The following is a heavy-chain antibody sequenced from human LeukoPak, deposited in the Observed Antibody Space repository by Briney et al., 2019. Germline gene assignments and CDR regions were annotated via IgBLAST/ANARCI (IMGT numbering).Heavy chain of an antibody. CDR1: GGTFSSYA. D-gene: IGHD6-13*01. J-gene: IGHJ5*02. CDR2: IIPILGIA. Sequence: SVTVSCKASGGTFSSYAISWVRQAPGQGLEWMGRIIPILGIANYAQKFQGRVTITADKSTSTAYMELSSLRSEDTAVYYCARGWAAAGTGNWFDPWGQGTLVTVSS. CDR3: ARGWAAAGTGNWFDP. V-gene: IGHV1-69*04.